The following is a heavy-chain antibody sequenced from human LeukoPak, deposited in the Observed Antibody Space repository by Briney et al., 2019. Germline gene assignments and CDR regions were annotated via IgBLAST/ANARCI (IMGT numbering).Heavy chain of an antibody. D-gene: IGHD2/OR15-2a*01. Sequence: GGSLRLSCAASGFTVSSNYMSWVRQAPGKGLEWVSVIYSGGSTYYADSVKGRFTISRDNSKNTLYLQMNSLRAEDTTVYYCARDLSRAFDIWGQGTMVTVSS. CDR1: GFTVSSNY. V-gene: IGHV3-53*01. J-gene: IGHJ3*02. CDR2: IYSGGST. CDR3: ARDLSRAFDI.